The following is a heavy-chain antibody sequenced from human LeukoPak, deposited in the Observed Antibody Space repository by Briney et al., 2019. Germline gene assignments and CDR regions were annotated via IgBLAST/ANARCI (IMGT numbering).Heavy chain of an antibody. CDR2: IRYDGSNK. J-gene: IGHJ5*02. CDR3: AKDLGAYTGENWFDP. CDR1: GFTLSSYG. V-gene: IGHV3-30*02. Sequence: GGSLRLSCAASGFTLSSYGMHWVRQAPGKGLEWVAFIRYDGSNKYYADSVKGRFTISRDNSKNTLYLQMNSLRAEDTAVYYCAKDLGAYTGENWFDPWGQGTLVTVSS. D-gene: IGHD3-16*01.